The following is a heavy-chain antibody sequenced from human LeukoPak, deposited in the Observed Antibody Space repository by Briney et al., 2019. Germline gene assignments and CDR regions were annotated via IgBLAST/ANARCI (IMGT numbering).Heavy chain of an antibody. J-gene: IGHJ3*02. D-gene: IGHD1-1*01. Sequence: SETLSLTCTASGGSISSYYWSWIRQPAGKGLEWIGRIYTSGSTNYNPSLKSRVTISVDKSKNQFSLKLSSVTAADTAVYYCARDNWNDDAFDIWGQGTMVTVSS. CDR1: GGSISSYY. CDR2: IYTSGST. V-gene: IGHV4-4*07. CDR3: ARDNWNDDAFDI.